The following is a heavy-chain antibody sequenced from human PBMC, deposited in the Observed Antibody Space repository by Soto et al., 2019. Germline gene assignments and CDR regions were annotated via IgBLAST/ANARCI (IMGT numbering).Heavy chain of an antibody. J-gene: IGHJ4*02. CDR2: ISSSSSYI. D-gene: IGHD3-22*01. Sequence: GGSLRLSCAASGFTFSSYSMNWVRQAPGKGLEWVSSISSSSSYIYYADSVKGRFTISRDNAKNSLYLQMNSLRAEDTAVYYCARVMGYYDSSPSDFDYWGQGTLVTVSS. V-gene: IGHV3-21*01. CDR1: GFTFSSYS. CDR3: ARVMGYYDSSPSDFDY.